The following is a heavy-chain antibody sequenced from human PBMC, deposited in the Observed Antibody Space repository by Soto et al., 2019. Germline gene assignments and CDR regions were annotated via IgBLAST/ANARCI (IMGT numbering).Heavy chain of an antibody. J-gene: IGHJ4*02. CDR3: ARDRFRLYNNPRDFDY. D-gene: IGHD4-4*01. V-gene: IGHV3-30-3*01. CDR2: ISYDGSNK. CDR1: GFTFSSYA. Sequence: VQLVESGGGVVQPGRSLRLSCAASGFTFSSYAMHWVRQAPGKGLEWVAVISYDGSNKYFADSVKGRFTISRDNSENTLYLQMNSLRAEDTAVYYCARDRFRLYNNPRDFDYWGQGTLVTVSS.